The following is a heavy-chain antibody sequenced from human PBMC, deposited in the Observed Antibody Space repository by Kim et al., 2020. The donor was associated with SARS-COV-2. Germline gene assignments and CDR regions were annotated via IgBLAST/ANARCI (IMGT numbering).Heavy chain of an antibody. D-gene: IGHD3-10*01. J-gene: IGHJ4*02. Sequence: GGSLRLSCASSGFTFSSYSMNWVRQAPGKGLEWVSSISSSSSYIYYADSVKGRFTISRDNAKNSLYLQMNSLRAEDTAVYYCARGLYGSGSLPPNDYWGQGTLVTVSS. CDR2: ISSSSSYI. V-gene: IGHV3-21*01. CDR1: GFTFSSYS. CDR3: ARGLYGSGSLPPNDY.